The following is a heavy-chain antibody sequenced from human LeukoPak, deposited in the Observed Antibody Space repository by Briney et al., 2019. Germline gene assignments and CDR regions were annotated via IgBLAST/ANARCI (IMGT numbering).Heavy chain of an antibody. J-gene: IGHJ6*03. Sequence: PGGSLRLSCAASGFTFDDYCMSWVRQAPGKGLEWVSGINWDGGSTGYADSVKGRFTISRDNAKNSLYLQMNSLRAEDTALYYCAREMVPAASRYYYYYMDVWGKGTTVTVSS. CDR1: GFTFDDYC. CDR2: INWDGGST. CDR3: AREMVPAASRYYYYYMDV. D-gene: IGHD2-2*01. V-gene: IGHV3-20*04.